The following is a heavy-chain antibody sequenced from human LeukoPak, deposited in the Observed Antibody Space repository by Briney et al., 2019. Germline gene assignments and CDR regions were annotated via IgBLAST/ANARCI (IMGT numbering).Heavy chain of an antibody. CDR1: GGSISSYY. D-gene: IGHD3-3*01. Sequence: SETLSLTCTVSGGSISSYYWSWIRQPPGKGLEWIGYIYTSGSTNHNPSLKSRVTISVDTSKNQFSLKLSSVTAADTAVYYCARHPINDFWSGYPDWYFDLWGRGTLVTVSS. V-gene: IGHV4-4*09. CDR2: IYTSGST. CDR3: ARHPINDFWSGYPDWYFDL. J-gene: IGHJ2*01.